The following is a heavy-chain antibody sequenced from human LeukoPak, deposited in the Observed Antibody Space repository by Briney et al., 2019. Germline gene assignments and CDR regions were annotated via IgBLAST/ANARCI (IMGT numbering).Heavy chain of an antibody. V-gene: IGHV1-2*02. CDR3: ATSSSVTHTRDP. D-gene: IGHD5/OR15-5a*01. CDR1: GYGFSYVY. J-gene: IGHJ5*02. Sequence: ASVTVSCKSSGYGFSYVYFNWVRQAPGQGLEWMGWINPHSGATNYAQRFQGRVSMDASIDTAYMELSRLTSDDTAVYYCATSSSVTHTRDPWGQGTLVTVSS. CDR2: INPHSGAT.